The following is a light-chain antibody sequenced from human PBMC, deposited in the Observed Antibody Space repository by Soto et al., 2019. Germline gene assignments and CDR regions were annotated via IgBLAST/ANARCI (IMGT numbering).Light chain of an antibody. J-gene: IGKJ5*01. CDR3: MLSTQLPPT. CDR2: EVS. V-gene: IGKV2D-29*02. Sequence: DVVMTQHPLSLSVAPGQPASISCKSSHSLLHITGETFLFWYLQKPGQSPQLLIYEVSTRVSGVPDRFSGSGSGTDFTLEISRVETDDVGIYYCMLSTQLPPTFGQGTRLEIK. CDR1: HSLLHITGETF.